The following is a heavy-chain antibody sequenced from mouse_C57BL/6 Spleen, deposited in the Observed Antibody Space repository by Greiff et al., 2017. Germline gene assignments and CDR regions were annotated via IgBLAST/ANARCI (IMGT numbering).Heavy chain of an antibody. CDR1: GYTFTDYE. V-gene: IGHV1-15*01. J-gene: IGHJ3*01. Sequence: QVHVKQSGAELVRPGASVTLSCKASGYTFTDYEMHWVKQTPVHGLEWIGAIDPETGGTAYNQKFKGKAILTADKSSSTAYMELRSLTSEDSAVYYCTGKEIFAYWGQGTLVTVSA. CDR2: IDPETGGT. CDR3: TGKEIFAY.